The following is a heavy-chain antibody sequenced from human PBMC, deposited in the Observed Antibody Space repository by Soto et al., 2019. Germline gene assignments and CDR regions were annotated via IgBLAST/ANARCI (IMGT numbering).Heavy chain of an antibody. CDR3: ANTITVTPFYYYYGMDV. J-gene: IGHJ6*02. V-gene: IGHV3-30*18. D-gene: IGHD4-4*01. CDR1: GFTFSSYG. Sequence: PGGSLRLSCAASGFTFSSYGMHWVRQAPGKGLEWVAVISYDGSNKYYADSVEGRFTISRDNSKNTPYLQMNSLRAEDTAVYYCANTITVTPFYYYYGMDVWGQGTTVTV. CDR2: ISYDGSNK.